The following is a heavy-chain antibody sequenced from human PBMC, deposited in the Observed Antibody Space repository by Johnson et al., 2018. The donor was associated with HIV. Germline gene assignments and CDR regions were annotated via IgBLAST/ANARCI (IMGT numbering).Heavy chain of an antibody. D-gene: IGHD2-15*01. CDR1: GFTFSSYA. Sequence: VQLVESGGGVVQPGGSLRLSCAASGFTFSSYAMSWVRQAPGKGLEWVSAISGSGGSTYYADSVKGRFTISRDNSKNTLYLQMNSLRAEDTAVYYCARDHLRRSHAFDIWGQGTMVTVSS. CDR2: ISGSGGST. J-gene: IGHJ3*02. CDR3: ARDHLRRSHAFDI. V-gene: IGHV3-23*04.